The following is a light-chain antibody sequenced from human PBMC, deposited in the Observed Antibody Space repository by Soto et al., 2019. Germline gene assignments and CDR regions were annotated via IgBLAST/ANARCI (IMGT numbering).Light chain of an antibody. CDR2: SGS. Sequence: IVMTQSPLSLSVTPREPASISCRSDQSLLQSDGRNYLDWYLQKPGQSPQLLIYSGSIRGSGVPDRFSGRGTGTDFTLKIRRVEAGDGGDYYCMQGFSTPWTFGQGTKVEIK. J-gene: IGKJ1*01. CDR1: QSLLQSDGRNY. V-gene: IGKV2-28*01. CDR3: MQGFSTPWT.